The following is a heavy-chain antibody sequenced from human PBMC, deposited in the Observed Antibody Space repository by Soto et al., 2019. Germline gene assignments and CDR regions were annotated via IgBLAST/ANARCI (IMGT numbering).Heavy chain of an antibody. CDR3: ATTGLYCSGGSCYSDN. J-gene: IGHJ4*02. CDR2: IKNKGDGGTA. V-gene: IGHV3-15*01. CDR1: GFLFPNAW. Sequence: EVQLVESGGGLVKPGGSLRLSCAGSGFLFPNAWMSWFRQAPGKGLEWVGHIKNKGDGGTADHAAAVKGRFVISRDDSKRIAFLQLNSLKLEDTAVYYCATTGLYCSGGSCYSDNWGQGAQVTVSS. D-gene: IGHD2-15*01.